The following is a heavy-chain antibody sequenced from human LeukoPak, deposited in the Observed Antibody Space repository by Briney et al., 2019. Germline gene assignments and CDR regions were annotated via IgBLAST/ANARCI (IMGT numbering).Heavy chain of an antibody. Sequence: SLKIFCRASGYSFTSYWNGWVRQLPGKGLQWRGIIYPGDSDTRYSPSFQGQVTISADKSISAAYLQWSSLKASDTAMYYCARRSGYNPGRDWFDPWGQGTLVTVSS. CDR1: GYSFTSYW. CDR3: ARRSGYNPGRDWFDP. V-gene: IGHV5-51*01. CDR2: IYPGDSDT. D-gene: IGHD5-12*01. J-gene: IGHJ5*02.